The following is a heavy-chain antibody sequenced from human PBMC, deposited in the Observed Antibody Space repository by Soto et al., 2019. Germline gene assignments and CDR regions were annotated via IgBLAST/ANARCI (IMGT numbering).Heavy chain of an antibody. CDR2: IYYSGST. CDR1: CGSISSGDYN. V-gene: IGHV4-30-4*01. Sequence: SETLSLTCAVSCGSISSGDYNWSWIRQPPGKGLEWIGYIYYSGSTQYNPSLKSRVTISVDTSKNQFSLKLSSVTAADTAVYYCARTYYYDSSGYGFDYWGQGTLVTVS. CDR3: ARTYYYDSSGYGFDY. D-gene: IGHD3-22*01. J-gene: IGHJ4*02.